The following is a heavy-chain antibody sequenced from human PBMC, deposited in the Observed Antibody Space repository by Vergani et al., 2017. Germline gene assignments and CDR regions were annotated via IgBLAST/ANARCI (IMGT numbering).Heavy chain of an antibody. J-gene: IGHJ4*02. CDR1: GYTFTSYA. Sequence: QVQLVQSGAEVKKPGASVKVSCKASGYTFTSYAMHWVRQAPGQRLEWMGWINAGNGNTKYAQKLQGRVTMTTDTSTSTAYMELRSLRSDDTAVYYCAREAHLSSGWYSDYWGQGTLVTVSS. V-gene: IGHV1-3*01. CDR3: AREAHLSSGWYSDY. D-gene: IGHD6-19*01. CDR2: INAGNGNT.